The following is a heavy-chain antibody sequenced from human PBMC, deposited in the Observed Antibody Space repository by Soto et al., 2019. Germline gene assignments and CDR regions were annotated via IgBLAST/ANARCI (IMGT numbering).Heavy chain of an antibody. CDR2: IIPILGIA. V-gene: IGHV1-69*02. CDR3: ARWIGYCSGGSCYSPYYYYGMDV. CDR1: GGTFSSYT. D-gene: IGHD2-15*01. Sequence: QVQLVQSGAEVKKPGSSVKVSCKASGGTFSSYTISWVRQAPGQGLEWMGRIIPILGIANYAQKFQGRVTITADKSTSPAYMELSSLRSEDTAVYYCARWIGYCSGGSCYSPYYYYGMDVWGQGTTVTVSS. J-gene: IGHJ6*02.